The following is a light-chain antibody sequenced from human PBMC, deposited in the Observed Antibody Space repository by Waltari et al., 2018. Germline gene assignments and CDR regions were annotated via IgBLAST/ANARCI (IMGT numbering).Light chain of an antibody. CDR3: QQTNTFPLT. CDR2: AAS. Sequence: DIQMIQSPSSVSASLGDRVTITCRASQDIGRWLAWYQHKPGRATNLLIFAASNLQNGVPSRFSGSGSGTYFTLTINSLQPEDFATYYCQQTNTFPLTFGQGTKLEIK. CDR1: QDIGRW. J-gene: IGKJ2*01. V-gene: IGKV1-12*01.